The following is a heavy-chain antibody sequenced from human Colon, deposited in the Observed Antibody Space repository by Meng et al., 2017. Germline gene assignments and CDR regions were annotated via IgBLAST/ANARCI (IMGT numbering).Heavy chain of an antibody. V-gene: IGHV3-21*01. Sequence: GGSLRLSCAASGFTFSSYSMNWVRQAPGKGLEWVSSISSSSSYIYYADSVKGRFTISRDNAKNSLYLQMNSLRAEDTAVYYWARVGAVTTILDYWGQGTLVTVSS. CDR3: ARVGAVTTILDY. D-gene: IGHD4-17*01. CDR2: ISSSSSYI. J-gene: IGHJ4*02. CDR1: GFTFSSYS.